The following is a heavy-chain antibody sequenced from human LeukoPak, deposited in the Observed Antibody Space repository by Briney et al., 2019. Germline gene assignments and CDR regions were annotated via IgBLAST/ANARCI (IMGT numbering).Heavy chain of an antibody. V-gene: IGHV3-64D*06. Sequence: GGSLRLSCSASGFTFSSYAMHWVRQAPGKGLEYVSAISSNGGSTYYADSVKGRFTISRDNSKNTLYLQMSSLRAEDTAVYYCVAYYYDSSGYYDFDYWGQGTLVTVSS. CDR2: ISSNGGST. CDR1: GFTFSSYA. CDR3: VAYYYDSSGYYDFDY. J-gene: IGHJ4*02. D-gene: IGHD3-22*01.